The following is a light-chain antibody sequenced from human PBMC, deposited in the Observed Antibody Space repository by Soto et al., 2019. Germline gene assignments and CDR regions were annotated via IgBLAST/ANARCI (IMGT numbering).Light chain of an antibody. Sequence: DIQMTQSPSTLSASVGDRVTITCRASQSISSWLAWYQQKPGKAPKLLIYDASSLESGVPSRFSGSGSGTEFPLTISSLQPDDFATYYCQQYNRYSWTFGQGTKVEIK. CDR1: QSISSW. CDR2: DAS. J-gene: IGKJ1*01. V-gene: IGKV1-5*01. CDR3: QQYNRYSWT.